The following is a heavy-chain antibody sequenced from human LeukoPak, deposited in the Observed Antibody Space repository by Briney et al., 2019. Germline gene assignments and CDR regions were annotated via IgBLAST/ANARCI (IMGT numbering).Heavy chain of an antibody. CDR3: ARSGSSGWYQPSRY. D-gene: IGHD6-19*01. Sequence: GASVKVSCKASGYTFTGYYMHWVRQAPGQGLEWMGWINPNSGGTNYAQKFQGRVTMTRDTSISTAYMELSRLRSDDTAVYYCARSGSSGWYQPSRYWGQGTLVIVSS. CDR2: INPNSGGT. J-gene: IGHJ4*02. CDR1: GYTFTGYY. V-gene: IGHV1-2*02.